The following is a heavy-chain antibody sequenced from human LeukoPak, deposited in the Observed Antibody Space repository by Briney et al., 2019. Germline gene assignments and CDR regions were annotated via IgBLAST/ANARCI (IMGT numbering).Heavy chain of an antibody. V-gene: IGHV3-21*04. CDR3: AKNGGIYDYVWGSYRYYFDY. Sequence: PGGSLRLSCAASGFTFSSYSMNWVRQAPGKGLEWVSSISSSSSYIYYADSVKGRFTISRDNSKNTLYLQMNSLRAEDTAVYYCAKNGGIYDYVWGSYRYYFDYWGQGTLVTVSS. CDR1: GFTFSSYS. D-gene: IGHD3-16*02. CDR2: ISSSSSYI. J-gene: IGHJ4*02.